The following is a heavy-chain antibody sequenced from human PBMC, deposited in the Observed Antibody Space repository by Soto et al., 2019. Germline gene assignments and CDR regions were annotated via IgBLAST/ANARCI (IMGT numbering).Heavy chain of an antibody. CDR2: IIPNCGRA. CDR3: ARDAVDFWGGRRGVYYWYGMDV. CDR1: GGTFSSYA. V-gene: IGHV1-69*06. J-gene: IGHJ6*02. D-gene: IGHD3-3*01. Sequence: SVKVSCKASGGTFSSYAINWGREAPGEGLEWMVWIIPNCGRANYAQKFQGRVTITADKSTSTAYMELSSLRSEDTAVYYCARDAVDFWGGRRGVYYWYGMDVWGQGTPVTVSS.